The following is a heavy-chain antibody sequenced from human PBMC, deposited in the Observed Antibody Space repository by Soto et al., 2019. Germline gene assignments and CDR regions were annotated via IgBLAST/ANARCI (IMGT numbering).Heavy chain of an antibody. V-gene: IGHV1-46*01. CDR2: MNPSGDRT. CDR1: GYTFSSSY. Sequence: QVQLMQSGTEVKEPGASVNLSCKASGYTFSSSYIHWVRQAPGQGLEWMGIMNPSGDRTNYAQNFPGRVTMTRDTATSNVYMELSSLTFEDTAVYYCARGRGYSGDDLQEDGFDIWGQGKIVTVS. D-gene: IGHD5-12*01. J-gene: IGHJ3*02. CDR3: ARGRGYSGDDLQEDGFDI.